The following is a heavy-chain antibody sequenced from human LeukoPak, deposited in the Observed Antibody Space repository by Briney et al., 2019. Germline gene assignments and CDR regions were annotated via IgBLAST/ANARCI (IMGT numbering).Heavy chain of an antibody. D-gene: IGHD2-8*01. Sequence: GGSLRLSCAASGFSFSIYAMSWVRQAPGKGLEWVSAISGSGGSTYYADSVKGRFTISRDNSKNTLYLQMNSLRAEDTAVYYCAKDLYPHNYYYYGMDVWGQGTTVTVS. CDR3: AKDLYPHNYYYYGMDV. V-gene: IGHV3-23*01. CDR2: ISGSGGST. CDR1: GFSFSIYA. J-gene: IGHJ6*02.